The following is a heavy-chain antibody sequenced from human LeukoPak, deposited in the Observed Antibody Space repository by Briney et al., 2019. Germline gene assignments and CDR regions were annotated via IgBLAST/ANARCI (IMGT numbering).Heavy chain of an antibody. J-gene: IGHJ3*02. CDR1: GFTFSDYY. CDR3: ARAPLRFLEWLLPADAFDI. CDR2: ISSSGSTI. D-gene: IGHD3-3*01. V-gene: IGHV3-11*01. Sequence: PGGSLRLSCAASGFTFSDYYMSWIRQAPGKGLEWVSYISSSGSTIYYADPVKGRFTISRDNAKNSLYLQMNSLRAEDTAVYYCARAPLRFLEWLLPADAFDIWGQGTMVTVSS.